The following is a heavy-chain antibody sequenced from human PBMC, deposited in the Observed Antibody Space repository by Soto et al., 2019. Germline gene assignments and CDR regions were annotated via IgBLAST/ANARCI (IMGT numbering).Heavy chain of an antibody. CDR1: GFTFGDYA. CDR2: IRSKAYGGTT. Sequence: PGGSLRLSCTASGFTFGDYAMSWVRQAPGKGLEWVGFIRSKAYGGTTEYAASVKGRFTISRDDSKSIAYLQMNILKTEDTAVYYCTREEAYYYYSSGYYHKYYYYYYGMDVWGQGTTVTVSS. D-gene: IGHD3-22*01. V-gene: IGHV3-49*04. J-gene: IGHJ6*02. CDR3: TREEAYYYYSSGYYHKYYYYYYGMDV.